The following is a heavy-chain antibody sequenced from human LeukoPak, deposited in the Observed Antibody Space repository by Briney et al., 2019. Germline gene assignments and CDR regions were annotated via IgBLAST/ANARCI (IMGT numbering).Heavy chain of an antibody. V-gene: IGHV3-23*01. Sequence: GGSLRLSCAASGFTFSSYAMSWVRQAPGKGLEWVSAIRGSGGSTYYADSVKGRFTISRDNSKNTLYLQMNSLRAEDTAVYYCAKDTSTTVVNGNYFDYWGQGTLVTVSS. CDR1: GFTFSSYA. CDR2: IRGSGGST. J-gene: IGHJ4*02. D-gene: IGHD4-23*01. CDR3: AKDTSTTVVNGNYFDY.